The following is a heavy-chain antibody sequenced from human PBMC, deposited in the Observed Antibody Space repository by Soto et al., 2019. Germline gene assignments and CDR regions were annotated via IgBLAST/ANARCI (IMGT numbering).Heavy chain of an antibody. CDR3: AIGGYCGNLEATVTLDH. V-gene: IGHV1-69*01. CDR2: INPVFGTP. CDR1: GGTLSNYA. Sequence: VQLVQSGAEVKKPGSSVKVSCKASGGTLSNYALSWVRQAPGQGLEWMGGINPVFGTPSYAPKSQGRVTTTADESTSTAYMELSSLESGDTALDYCAIGGYCGNLEATVTLDHWGQGTLVTVSS. J-gene: IGHJ4*02. D-gene: IGHD2-15*01.